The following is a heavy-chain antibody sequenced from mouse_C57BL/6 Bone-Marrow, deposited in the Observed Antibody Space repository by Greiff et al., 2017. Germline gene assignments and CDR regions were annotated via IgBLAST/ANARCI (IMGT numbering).Heavy chain of an antibody. V-gene: IGHV5-4*03. J-gene: IGHJ4*01. Sequence: EVMLVESGGGLVKPGGSLKLSCAASGFTFSSYAMSWVRQTPEKRLEWVATISDGGSYTYYPDNLKGRFTISRDNAKNNLYLQMSHLKSEDTALYDCASDPCGSSYYYAMDYWGQGTSVTVSS. CDR2: ISDGGSYT. CDR3: ASDPCGSSYYYAMDY. D-gene: IGHD1-1*01. CDR1: GFTFSSYA.